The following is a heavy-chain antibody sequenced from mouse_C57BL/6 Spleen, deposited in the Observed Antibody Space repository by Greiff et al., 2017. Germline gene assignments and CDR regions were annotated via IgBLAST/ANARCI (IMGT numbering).Heavy chain of an antibody. V-gene: IGHV1-22*01. CDR2: INPNNGGT. J-gene: IGHJ2*01. CDR1: GYTFTDYN. D-gene: IGHD1-1*01. CDR3: ARNRIYYYGSSYLDY. Sequence: SGPELVKPGASVKMSCKASGYTFTDYNMHWVKQSHGKSLEWIGYINPNNGGTSYNQKFKGKATLTVNKSSSTAYMELRSLTSEDSAVYYCARNRIYYYGSSYLDYWGQGTTLTVSS.